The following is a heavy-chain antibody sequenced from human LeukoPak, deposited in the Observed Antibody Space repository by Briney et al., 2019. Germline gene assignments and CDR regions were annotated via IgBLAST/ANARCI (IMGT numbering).Heavy chain of an antibody. J-gene: IGHJ4*02. CDR1: GFTFSDYY. V-gene: IGHV3-11*04. D-gene: IGHD3-10*01. CDR2: ISSSGSTI. CDR3: ARESGFGELLFDY. Sequence: PGGSLRLSCAASGFTFSDYYMSWIRQAPGKGLEWVSYISSSGSTIYYADSVKGRFTISRDNSKNTLYLQMNSLRAEDTAVYYCARESGFGELLFDYWGQGTLVTVSS.